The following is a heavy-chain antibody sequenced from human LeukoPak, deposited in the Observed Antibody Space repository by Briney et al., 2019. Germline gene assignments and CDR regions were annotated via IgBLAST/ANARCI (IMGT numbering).Heavy chain of an antibody. V-gene: IGHV3-48*04. CDR3: ASTDNWSLDY. J-gene: IGHJ4*02. D-gene: IGHD1-20*01. CDR1: GFTFSSYA. Sequence: GGSLRLSCAASGFTFSSYAMNWVRQAPGKGLEWVSYISSSSSSIYYADSVKGRFTISRDNAQNSLFLQMNSLRAEDTAVYYCASTDNWSLDYWGQGTLVTVSS. CDR2: ISSSSSSI.